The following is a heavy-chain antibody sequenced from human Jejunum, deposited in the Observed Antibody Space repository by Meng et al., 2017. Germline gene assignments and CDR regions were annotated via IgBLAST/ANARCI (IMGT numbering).Heavy chain of an antibody. Sequence: SETLSLTCAVYGGSFSGYYWSWIRQPPGKGLEWIGEINHSGSTNYNPSLKSRVTISVDTSKNQFSLKLSSVTAADTAVYYCARALRIAAAGSRFDPWGQGTRVTVSS. V-gene: IGHV4-34*01. D-gene: IGHD6-13*01. CDR2: INHSGST. J-gene: IGHJ5*02. CDR3: ARALRIAAAGSRFDP. CDR1: GGSFSGYY.